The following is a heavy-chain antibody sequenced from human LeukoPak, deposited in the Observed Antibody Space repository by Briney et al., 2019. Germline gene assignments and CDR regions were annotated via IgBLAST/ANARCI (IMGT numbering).Heavy chain of an antibody. CDR3: ARGPSIIRAWYFDY. Sequence: GGSLRLSCAASGFTFSSYGMHWVRQAPGKGLDWVAFIRYDGSNKYYADSVKGRFTISRDNSKNTLYLQMNSLRAEDTAVYYCARGPSIIRAWYFDYWGQGTLVTVSS. V-gene: IGHV3-30*02. CDR1: GFTFSSYG. CDR2: IRYDGSNK. D-gene: IGHD2-2*01. J-gene: IGHJ4*02.